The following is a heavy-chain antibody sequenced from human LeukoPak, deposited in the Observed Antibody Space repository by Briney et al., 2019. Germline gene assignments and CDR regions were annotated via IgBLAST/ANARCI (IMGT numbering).Heavy chain of an antibody. D-gene: IGHD3-22*01. Sequence: ASVKVSCKASGGTFSSYAISWVRQAPGQGLEWMGGIIPIFVTANYAQKFQGRVTITADESTSTAYMELSSLRSEDTAVYYCARRRDYYDSSGYYLDYWGQGTLVTVSS. CDR2: IIPIFVTA. J-gene: IGHJ4*02. V-gene: IGHV1-69*13. CDR3: ARRRDYYDSSGYYLDY. CDR1: GGTFSSYA.